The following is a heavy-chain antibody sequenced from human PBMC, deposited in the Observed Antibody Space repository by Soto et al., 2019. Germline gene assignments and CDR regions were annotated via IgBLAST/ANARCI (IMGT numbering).Heavy chain of an antibody. V-gene: IGHV3-74*01. D-gene: IGHD1-26*01. CDR1: GFSFSSYW. CDR2: INSDGSTT. Sequence: EVQLVESGGGLVQPGGSLRLSCAASGFSFSSYWMHWVRQVPGKGLVWVSRINSDGSTTTYADSVKGRFTISRDNAKNTLYLQMNSLRVDDTAVYYCARVLTGSYNWFDPWGQGTLVTVSS. J-gene: IGHJ5*02. CDR3: ARVLTGSYNWFDP.